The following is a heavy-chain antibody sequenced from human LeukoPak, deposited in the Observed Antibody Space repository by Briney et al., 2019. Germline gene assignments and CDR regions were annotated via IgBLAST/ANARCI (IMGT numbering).Heavy chain of an antibody. V-gene: IGHV1-2*02. J-gene: IGHJ4*02. Sequence: ASVKISCKASGYTFTGYYMHWVRQAPGQGLEWMGWINPNSGGTNYAQKFQGRVTMTRDTSISTAYMELSRLRSDDTAVYYCARGRPIVVVPAAHRGFDYWGQGTLVTVSS. D-gene: IGHD2-2*01. CDR3: ARGRPIVVVPAAHRGFDY. CDR1: GYTFTGYY. CDR2: INPNSGGT.